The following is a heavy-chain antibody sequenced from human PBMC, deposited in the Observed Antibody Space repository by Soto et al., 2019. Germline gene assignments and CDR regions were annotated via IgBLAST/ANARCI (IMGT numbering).Heavy chain of an antibody. J-gene: IGHJ4*02. CDR2: ISPYTGNT. D-gene: IGHD3-10*01. CDR3: ARVTYSKSVGGPAWFGR. V-gene: IGHV1-18*01. Sequence: QVQLVQSGAEVKKPGASVKVSCKTSGYIFSNYGISWIRQAPGQGLEWMGWISPYTGNTDSAQSFQDRVTLITDTSTSTAYMELSSLRSDDTAFYYCARVTYSKSVGGPAWFGRWGQESLVNVS. CDR1: GYIFSNYG.